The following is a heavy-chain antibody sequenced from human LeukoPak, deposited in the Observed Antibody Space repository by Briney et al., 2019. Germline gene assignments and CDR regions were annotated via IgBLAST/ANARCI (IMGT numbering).Heavy chain of an antibody. V-gene: IGHV3-33*01. CDR3: ARDRYCSSTSCYFEGY. CDR2: IWYDGSNK. D-gene: IGHD2-2*01. J-gene: IGHJ4*02. CDR1: GFTFSSYG. Sequence: PGGSLRLSCAASGFTFSSYGMHWVRQAPGKGLGWVALIWYDGSNKYYADSVKGRFTISRDNAKHIVYLQMNSLRAEDTAVYYCARDRYCSSTSCYFEGYWGQGTLVTVSS.